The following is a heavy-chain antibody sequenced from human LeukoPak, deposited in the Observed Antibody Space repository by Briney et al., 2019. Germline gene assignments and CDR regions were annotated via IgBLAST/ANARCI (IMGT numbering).Heavy chain of an antibody. J-gene: IGHJ4*02. V-gene: IGHV3-23*01. Sequence: GGSLRLSCAASGFTFSDFAMSWVRQAPGKGLEWVTSISGSGGSTYYADSVKGRFTISRDSSKNTLYLQMNSLRVEDTAVYYCAKAVQLERGYFDYWGQGTLVTVSS. CDR2: ISGSGGST. CDR1: GFTFSDFA. D-gene: IGHD1-1*01. CDR3: AKAVQLERGYFDY.